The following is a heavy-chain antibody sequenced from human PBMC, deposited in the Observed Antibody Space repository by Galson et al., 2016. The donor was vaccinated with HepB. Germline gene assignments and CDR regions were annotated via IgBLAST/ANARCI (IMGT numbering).Heavy chain of an antibody. Sequence: SLRLSRAASGFTFRSYPMPWVRQAPGKGLEWVTVVPHYGNNKSYADSVKGRFTVSRDNSKSTVNLQMNSLGPEDTAVYYCARDLGGYSGYGGNYFGMDVWGQGTTVTVS. J-gene: IGHJ6*02. CDR2: VPHYGNNK. CDR3: ARDLGGYSGYGGNYFGMDV. V-gene: IGHV3-30-3*01. D-gene: IGHD5-12*01. CDR1: GFTFRSYP.